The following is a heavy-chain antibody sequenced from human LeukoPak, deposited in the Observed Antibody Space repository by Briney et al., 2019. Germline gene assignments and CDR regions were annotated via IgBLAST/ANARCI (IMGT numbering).Heavy chain of an antibody. J-gene: IGHJ3*02. D-gene: IGHD3-22*01. CDR2: INPTGGST. Sequence: ASVKVSCKASGYTFTSYYMHWVRQAPGQGLEWMGLINPTGGSTGYAQKFQGRVTMTRDTSISTAYMELSRLRSDDTAVYYCAREGIGSSGTDAFDIWGQGTMVTVSS. CDR3: AREGIGSSGTDAFDI. V-gene: IGHV1-2*06. CDR1: GYTFTSYY.